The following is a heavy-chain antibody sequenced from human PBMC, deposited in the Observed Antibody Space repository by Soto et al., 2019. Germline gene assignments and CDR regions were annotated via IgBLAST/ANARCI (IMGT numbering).Heavy chain of an antibody. V-gene: IGHV1-69*02. J-gene: IGHJ4*02. CDR2: IIPILGIA. CDR1: GGTFSSYT. D-gene: IGHD2-2*02. Sequence: QVQLVQSGAEVKKPGSSVKVSCKASGGTFSSYTISWVRQAPGQGLEWMGRIIPILGIANYAQKFQGRVTIXAXKXSSTAYMELSSLRSEDTAVYYCAMGYCSSTSCYRDYWGQGTLVTVSS. CDR3: AMGYCSSTSCYRDY.